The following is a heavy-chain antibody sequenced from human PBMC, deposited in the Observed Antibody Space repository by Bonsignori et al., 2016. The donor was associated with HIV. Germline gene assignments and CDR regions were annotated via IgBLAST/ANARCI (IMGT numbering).Heavy chain of an antibody. D-gene: IGHD6-6*01. CDR3: AREDSSSADY. Sequence: WIRQPPGKGLEWVSYISSSGSTIYYADSVKGRFTISRDNAKNSLYLQMNSLRSEDTAVYYCAREDSSSADYWGQGTLVTVSS. CDR2: ISSSGSTI. V-gene: IGHV3-11*01. J-gene: IGHJ4*02.